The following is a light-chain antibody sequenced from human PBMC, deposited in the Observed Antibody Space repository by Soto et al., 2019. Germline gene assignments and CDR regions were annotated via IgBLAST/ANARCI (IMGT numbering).Light chain of an antibody. V-gene: IGKV1-27*01. CDR1: LPISNY. J-gene: IGKJ1*01. CDR3: QQYNDWPLT. Sequence: DIQMTQSPSSLPASVVDRVTIICRARLPISNYLAWYQQKPGKIPNLLTYAASTLQAGVPSRFSGSGSGTDFTLTIRSLQPEDFALYYCQQYNDWPLTFGQGTKVDIK. CDR2: AAS.